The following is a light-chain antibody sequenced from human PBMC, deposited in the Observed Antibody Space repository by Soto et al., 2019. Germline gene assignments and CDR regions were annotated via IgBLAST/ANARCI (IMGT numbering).Light chain of an antibody. CDR3: SSYTSSSHVV. CDR2: DVS. J-gene: IGLJ2*01. V-gene: IGLV2-14*01. CDR1: SSDVGGSNY. Sequence: QSALTQPASVSGSPGQSITISCTGTSSDVGGSNYVSWYQQHPGKAPKLMIYDVSNRPSGVSNRFSGSKSGNTASLTISGLQAEDEADYYCSSYTSSSHVVFGGGTKVTVL.